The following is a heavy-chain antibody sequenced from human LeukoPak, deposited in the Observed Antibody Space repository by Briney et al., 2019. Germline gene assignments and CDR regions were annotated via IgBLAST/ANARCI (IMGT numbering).Heavy chain of an antibody. CDR2: MSGGGGST. D-gene: IGHD2-2*01. Sequence: PGGSLRLSCAASGFTFSSYGMSWVRQAPGKGLEWVSAMSGGGGSTFYADSVEGRFTISRDNSKNTLYLQMNSLRDEDTAVYYCAKSHCGSFSCSRAEFWGQGTLVTVSS. CDR1: GFTFSSYG. V-gene: IGHV3-23*01. J-gene: IGHJ4*02. CDR3: AKSHCGSFSCSRAEF.